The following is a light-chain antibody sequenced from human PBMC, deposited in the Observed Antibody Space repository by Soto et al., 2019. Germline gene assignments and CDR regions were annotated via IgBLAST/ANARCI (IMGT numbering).Light chain of an antibody. V-gene: IGLV2-14*03. J-gene: IGLJ3*02. CDR2: DVT. Sequence: QSVLTQPASVSGSPGQSITFSCTGTSSDIGAYNYVSWYQHHPGKAPKLLIYDVTDPPSGVSDRFSGSKSGTTASLTISGLQAEDEADYFCSSYTTINTVVVFGGGTKLTVL. CDR1: SSDIGAYNY. CDR3: SSYTTINTVVV.